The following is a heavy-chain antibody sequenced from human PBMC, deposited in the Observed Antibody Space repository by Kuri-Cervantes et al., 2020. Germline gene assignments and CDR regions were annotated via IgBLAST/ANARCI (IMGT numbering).Heavy chain of an antibody. J-gene: IGHJ3*02. CDR1: GYSFSTYW. CDR3: TRVKTTVTTIGAFDI. D-gene: IGHD4-17*01. CDR2: IYPSDSDT. Sequence: TCVVSGYSFSTYWIGWVRQMPGKRLEWMGIIYPSDSDTRYSPSFQGQVTISADKSISTAYLQWSSLKASDTAIYYCTRVKTTVTTIGAFDIWGQGTMVTVSS. V-gene: IGHV5-51*01.